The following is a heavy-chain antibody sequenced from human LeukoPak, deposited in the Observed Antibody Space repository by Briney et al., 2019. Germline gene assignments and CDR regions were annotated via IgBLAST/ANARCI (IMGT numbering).Heavy chain of an antibody. Sequence: PGGSLRLSCAASGFTFSSYGMHWVRQAPGKGLEWVAVISYDGSNKYYADSVKGRFTISRDNSKNTLYLQMNSRRAEDTAVYYCAKDASGWSNTFDYWGQGTLVTVSS. CDR1: GFTFSSYG. V-gene: IGHV3-30*18. D-gene: IGHD6-19*01. CDR2: ISYDGSNK. CDR3: AKDASGWSNTFDY. J-gene: IGHJ4*02.